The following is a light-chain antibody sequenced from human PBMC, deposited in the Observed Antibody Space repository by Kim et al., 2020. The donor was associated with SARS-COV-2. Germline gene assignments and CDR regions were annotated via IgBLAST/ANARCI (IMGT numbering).Light chain of an antibody. CDR1: SGSHASNY. CDR2: DNY. CDR3: QSYDNNDQGV. J-gene: IGLJ3*02. V-gene: IGLV6-57*01. Sequence: ASATTCPRGSGSHASNYVQCYQQPPGTSPTTGLYDNYQSPSGVPARFSGSIDSSGNSASLTVSGLKTEDEADYYCQSYDNNDQGVFGGGTQLTVL.